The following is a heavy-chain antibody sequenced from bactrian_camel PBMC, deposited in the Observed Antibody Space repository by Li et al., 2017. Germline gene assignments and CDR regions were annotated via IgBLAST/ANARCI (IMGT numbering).Heavy chain of an antibody. D-gene: IGHD1*01. CDR1: GFVNSGHY. V-gene: IGHV3S53*01. CDR2: FDDKGAT. J-gene: IGHJ4*01. CDR3: ALDALSWNVRPWLRAAEFAD. Sequence: HVQLVESGGGSVQAGGSLRLSCAGSGFVNSGHYMAWFRQAPGKEREGVAAFDDKGATTYADSVKGRFTISYDNARDTLYLQMDSLKLEDTAIYYCALDALSWNVRPWLRAAEFADWGPGTQVTVS.